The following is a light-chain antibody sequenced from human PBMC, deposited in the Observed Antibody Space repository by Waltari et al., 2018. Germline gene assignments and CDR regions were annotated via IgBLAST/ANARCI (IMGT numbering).Light chain of an antibody. CDR3: QQYDNWPPWT. CDR1: QSISSN. V-gene: IGKV3-15*01. J-gene: IGKJ1*01. Sequence: EIVMTQSPATLSVSPGERATLSCRASQSISSNLAWYQQSPGQAPRLLMYDASTRATGVPARFSGSGSETEFTLTISSLQSEDFAVYYCQQYDNWPPWTFGQGTKVEVK. CDR2: DAS.